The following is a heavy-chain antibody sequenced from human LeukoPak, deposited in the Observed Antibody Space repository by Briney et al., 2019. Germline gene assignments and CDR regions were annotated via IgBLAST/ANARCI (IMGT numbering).Heavy chain of an antibody. CDR3: ARSTPRRYSSSWYASTYFDY. CDR2: IIPIFGTA. V-gene: IGHV1-69*05. CDR1: GGTFSSYA. Sequence: ASVKVSCKASGGTFSSYAISWVRQAPGQGLEWMGGIIPIFGTANYAQKFQGRVTITTDESTSTAYMELSSLRSEDTAVYYCARSTPRRYSSSWYASTYFDYWGQGTLVTVSS. J-gene: IGHJ4*02. D-gene: IGHD6-13*01.